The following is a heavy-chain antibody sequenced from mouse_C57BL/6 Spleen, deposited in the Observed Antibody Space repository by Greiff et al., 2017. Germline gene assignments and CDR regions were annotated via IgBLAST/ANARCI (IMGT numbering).Heavy chain of an antibody. J-gene: IGHJ1*03. CDR1: GYTFTSYW. Sequence: QVQLQQPGAELVMPGASVKLSCKASGYTFTSYWMHWVKQRPGQGLEWIGEIDPSDSYTNYNQKFKGKSTLTVDKSSSTAYMQLSSLTSEDSAVYYCARPPDLLRYFDVWGTGTTVTVSS. CDR3: ARPPDLLRYFDV. CDR2: IDPSDSYT. V-gene: IGHV1-69*01. D-gene: IGHD2-1*01.